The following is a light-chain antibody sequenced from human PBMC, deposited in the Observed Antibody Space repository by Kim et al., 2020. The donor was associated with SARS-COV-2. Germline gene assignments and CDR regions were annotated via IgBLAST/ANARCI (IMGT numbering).Light chain of an antibody. CDR1: QSVNSNY. J-gene: IGKJ2*01. Sequence: EIVLTQSPGTLSLSPGERATLSCGASQSVNSNYLAWYQQKPGQAPRLLIYGASSRATGIPDRFSGSGSGTDFTLTISRLEPEDFAVYYCQQYGSSPRTFGQGTKLEI. CDR2: GAS. V-gene: IGKV3-20*01. CDR3: QQYGSSPRT.